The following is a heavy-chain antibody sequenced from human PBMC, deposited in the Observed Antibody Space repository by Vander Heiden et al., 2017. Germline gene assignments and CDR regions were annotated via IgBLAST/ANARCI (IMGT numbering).Heavy chain of an antibody. J-gene: IGHJ4*02. CDR3: AKDSAYYYDSSGYSLDFDY. V-gene: IGHV3-30*18. Sequence: QVQLVESGGGVVKPGRSLRLSCAASGFTFRSSGMPWVRQAPGKGLEWVAVISYDGSNKYYADSVKGRFTISRDNSKNTLYLQMNSLRAEDTAVYYCAKDSAYYYDSSGYSLDFDYWGQGTLVTVSS. D-gene: IGHD3-22*01. CDR1: GFTFRSSG. CDR2: ISYDGSNK.